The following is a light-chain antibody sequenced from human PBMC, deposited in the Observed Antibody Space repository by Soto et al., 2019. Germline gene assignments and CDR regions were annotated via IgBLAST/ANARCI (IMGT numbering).Light chain of an antibody. V-gene: IGKV3-11*01. Sequence: EIVLTHSPATLSLSPWERSTLYFRASQSVSSYLAWYQQKPGQAPRLLIYDASNRATGIPARFSGSGSGTDFTLTISSLEPEDFAVYYCQQRRNWPTFGGGTKVDIK. CDR1: QSVSSY. J-gene: IGKJ4*01. CDR2: DAS. CDR3: QQRRNWPT.